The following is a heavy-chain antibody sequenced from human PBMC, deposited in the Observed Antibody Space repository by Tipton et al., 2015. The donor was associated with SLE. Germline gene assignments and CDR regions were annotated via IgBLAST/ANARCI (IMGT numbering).Heavy chain of an antibody. CDR3: ARGPMTTPRGYFDY. D-gene: IGHD4-11*01. Sequence: SLRLSCAASGFTVSSNYMSWVRQAPGKGLEWVSVIYSGGSTYYADSVKVRFTISRDNSKNTLYLQMNSLRAEDTAVYYCARGPMTTPRGYFDYWGQGTLVSVSS. CDR1: GFTVSSNY. V-gene: IGHV3-66*01. CDR2: IYSGGST. J-gene: IGHJ4*02.